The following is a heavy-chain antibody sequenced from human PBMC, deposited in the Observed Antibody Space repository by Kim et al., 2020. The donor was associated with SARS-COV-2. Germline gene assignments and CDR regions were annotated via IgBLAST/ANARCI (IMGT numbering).Heavy chain of an antibody. CDR3: AHRRPLGYGMDV. Sequence: RSSPSLKSRLTITKDTSKNQVVLTMTNMYPVDTATYYCAHRRPLGYGMDVWGQGTTVTVSS. V-gene: IGHV2-5*01. J-gene: IGHJ6*02.